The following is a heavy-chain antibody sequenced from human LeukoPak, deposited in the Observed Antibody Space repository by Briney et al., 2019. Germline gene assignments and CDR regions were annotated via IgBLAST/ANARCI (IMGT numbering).Heavy chain of an antibody. J-gene: IGHJ4*02. V-gene: IGHV4-59*10. Sequence: PETLSPTCAVYGGSFSGYYRSWIRHPAGEGLEWIGRIYTSGRTYFNTSLKSRVTMSVETSKKQFSLMLSSCTAAAPAGFCCARLSTVATSFDYWGQGTLVTVSS. CDR1: GGSFSGYY. CDR2: IYTSGRT. D-gene: IGHD5-12*01. CDR3: ARLSTVATSFDY.